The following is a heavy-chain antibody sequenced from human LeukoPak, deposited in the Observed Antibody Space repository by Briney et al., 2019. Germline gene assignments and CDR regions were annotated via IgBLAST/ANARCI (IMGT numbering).Heavy chain of an antibody. CDR3: ARLSDGYNDF. CDR2: INCNSGGT. Sequence: ASVKVSCKASGYTFTGYYIHWVRQAPGQGLEWMGWINCNSGGTKYAQKFQGRVTMTRDTSISTAYMELSRLRSDDTAVYYCARLSDGYNDFWGQGTLVTVSS. CDR1: GYTFTGYY. V-gene: IGHV1-2*02. D-gene: IGHD5-24*01. J-gene: IGHJ4*02.